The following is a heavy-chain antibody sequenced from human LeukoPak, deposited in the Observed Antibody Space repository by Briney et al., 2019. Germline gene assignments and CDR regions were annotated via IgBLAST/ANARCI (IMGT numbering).Heavy chain of an antibody. CDR2: IKLDGSEK. V-gene: IGHV3-7*04. CDR3: ARVSSTSYYFDY. J-gene: IGHJ4*02. CDR1: GFTFSSYW. Sequence: GGSLTLSCAASGFTFSSYWMSWVRQAPGKGLEWVANIKLDGSEKYYVDSVKGRFTISRDNAKNSLYLQMNSLRDEDTAVYYCARVSSTSYYFDYWGQGTLVTVSS. D-gene: IGHD6-6*01.